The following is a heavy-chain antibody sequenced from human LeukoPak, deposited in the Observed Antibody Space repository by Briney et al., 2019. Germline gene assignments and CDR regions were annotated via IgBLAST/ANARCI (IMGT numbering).Heavy chain of an antibody. D-gene: IGHD3-16*02. CDR3: AKLNGVIAAHYYYYYMDV. V-gene: IGHV3-30*02. J-gene: IGHJ6*03. Sequence: GGSLRLSCAASGFTFSHHGMHWVRQAPGKGLEWVAFIRNDGSNHYYADSVKGRFTISRDNSKNNVYLQMYSLRAEDTAVYYCAKLNGVIAAHYYYYYMDVWGKGTTVTISS. CDR1: GFTFSHHG. CDR2: IRNDGSNH.